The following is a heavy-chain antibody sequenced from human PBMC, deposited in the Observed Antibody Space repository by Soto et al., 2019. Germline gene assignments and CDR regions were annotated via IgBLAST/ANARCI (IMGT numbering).Heavy chain of an antibody. D-gene: IGHD5-12*01. Sequence: SETMSLTCDVSRYSINNNNWWSWVRQPPGGGLEWIGELHHGGSTNYNPSLESRATFSVDISKNQFFLKLSSVTAADTAVYYCTKNSAYALDYWGQGTLVTVSS. V-gene: IGHV4-4*02. J-gene: IGHJ4*02. CDR3: TKNSAYALDY. CDR1: RYSINNNNW. CDR2: LHHGGST.